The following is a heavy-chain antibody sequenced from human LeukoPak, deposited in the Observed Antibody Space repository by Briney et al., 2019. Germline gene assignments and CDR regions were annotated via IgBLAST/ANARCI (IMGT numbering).Heavy chain of an antibody. V-gene: IGHV1-58*01. CDR3: AAEGNWYQLLCAFDI. Sequence: SVKVSCKASGFTFTSSAVQWVRQARGQRLEWIGWIVVGSGNTNYAQKFQERVTITRDMSTSTAYMELSSLRSEDTAVYYCAAEGNWYQLLCAFDIWGQGTMVTVSS. CDR1: GFTFTSSA. CDR2: IVVGSGNT. J-gene: IGHJ3*02. D-gene: IGHD2-2*01.